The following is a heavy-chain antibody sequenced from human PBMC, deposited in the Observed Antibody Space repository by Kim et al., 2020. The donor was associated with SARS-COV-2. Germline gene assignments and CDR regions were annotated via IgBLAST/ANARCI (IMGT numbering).Heavy chain of an antibody. J-gene: IGHJ6*02. CDR3: AGNSGYDSNYGMDF. Sequence: SETLSLTCTVSGGSISSYYWSWIRQPPGKGLEWIGYIYYSGSTNYNPSPKSRVTISVDKSKNQFSLKLSSMTAADTAVYYCAGNSGYDSNYGMDFWGQGT. D-gene: IGHD5-12*01. CDR1: GGSISSYY. V-gene: IGHV4-59*13. CDR2: IYYSGST.